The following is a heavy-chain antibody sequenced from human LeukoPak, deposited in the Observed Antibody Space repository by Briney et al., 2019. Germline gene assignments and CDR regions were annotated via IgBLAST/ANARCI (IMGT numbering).Heavy chain of an antibody. CDR2: INGNGGST. CDR3: AREGAGYRGYDYDYFYAMDV. CDR1: GFTFEDHA. J-gene: IGHJ6*02. V-gene: IGHV3-20*04. Sequence: GGSLRLSCAASGFTFEDHAMNWVRQVPGKGLEWVSGINGNGGSTGYADSVKGRFTISRDNAKNSVYLQMSSLRAEDTALYYCAREGAGYRGYDYDYFYAMDVWGQGTTVTVSS. D-gene: IGHD5-12*01.